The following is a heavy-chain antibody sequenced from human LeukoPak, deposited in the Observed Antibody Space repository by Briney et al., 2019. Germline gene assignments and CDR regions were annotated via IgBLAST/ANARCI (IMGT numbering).Heavy chain of an antibody. CDR2: IYYSGST. J-gene: IGHJ4*02. CDR3: ARDRGDYEVY. Sequence: RSSETLPLTCAVSGGSISSGDYYWSWIRQPPGEGLEWIGYIYYSGSTYYNPSLKSRVTISVDTSKNQFSLKLSSVTAADTAVYYCARDRGDYEVYWGQGTPVTVSS. CDR1: GGSISSGDYY. D-gene: IGHD4-17*01. V-gene: IGHV4-30-4*01.